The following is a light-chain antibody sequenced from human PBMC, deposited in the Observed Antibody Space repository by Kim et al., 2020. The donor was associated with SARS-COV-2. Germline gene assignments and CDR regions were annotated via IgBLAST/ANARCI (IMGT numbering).Light chain of an antibody. J-gene: IGKJ1*01. Sequence: GDRVTITCRASQSVSSWLAWYQQKPGKAPKLLIYKASSLESGVPSRFSASQSGTEFTLTISSLQPDDFATYYCQQYQTYRTFGQGTKVDIK. V-gene: IGKV1-5*03. CDR1: QSVSSW. CDR3: QQYQTYRT. CDR2: KAS.